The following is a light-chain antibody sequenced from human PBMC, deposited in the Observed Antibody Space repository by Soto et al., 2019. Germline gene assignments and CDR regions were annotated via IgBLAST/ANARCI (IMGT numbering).Light chain of an antibody. Sequence: EIVMTQSPATLSGSPGERATLSCRSSQSVSSKLAWYQQKPGQAPRLLIYGASTRATGIPTRFSGSGSGTEFTLTISSLQSEDFAVYYCQQYNNWPPWTFGQGTKVEIK. CDR2: GAS. V-gene: IGKV3-15*01. CDR1: QSVSSK. CDR3: QQYNNWPPWT. J-gene: IGKJ1*01.